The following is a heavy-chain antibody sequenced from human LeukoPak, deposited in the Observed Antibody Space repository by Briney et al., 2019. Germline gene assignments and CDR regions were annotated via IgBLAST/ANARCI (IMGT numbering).Heavy chain of an antibody. D-gene: IGHD6-13*01. Sequence: PGGSLRLSCAASGFTVSSNYMSWVRQAPGKGLEWVSVIYSGGSTYYADSVKGRFTISRDNSKNTLYLQMNSLRAEDTAVYYCARGDHSSGWYFLDYWGQGTLLTVSS. CDR1: GFTVSSNY. J-gene: IGHJ4*02. V-gene: IGHV3-53*01. CDR2: IYSGGST. CDR3: ARGDHSSGWYFLDY.